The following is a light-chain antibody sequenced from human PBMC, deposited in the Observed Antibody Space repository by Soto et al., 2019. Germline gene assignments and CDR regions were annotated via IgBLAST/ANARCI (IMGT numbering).Light chain of an antibody. J-gene: IGKJ1*01. V-gene: IGKV1-27*01. CDR2: AAS. CDR3: QQYNSYSPTWT. CDR1: QGIANY. Sequence: DMQMTQSPSSLSASVGDRVTITCRASQGIANYVAWYQEKPGKVPKLLIYAASTLQSGVPSRFSGSGSGTDFTLTISSLQPEDVATYYCQQYNSYSPTWTFGQGTKVEIK.